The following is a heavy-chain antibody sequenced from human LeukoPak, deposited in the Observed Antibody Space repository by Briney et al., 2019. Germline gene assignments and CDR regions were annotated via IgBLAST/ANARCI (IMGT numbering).Heavy chain of an antibody. Sequence: PGGSLRLSCAASGFTVSSNYMSWVRQAPGKGLEWASVIYSGGSTYYADSVKGRFTISRDNSKNTLYLQMNSLRAEDTAVYYCAREGLNYDILTGYWNGGFDYWGQGTLVTVSS. CDR2: IYSGGST. V-gene: IGHV3-53*01. CDR1: GFTVSSNY. J-gene: IGHJ4*02. D-gene: IGHD3-9*01. CDR3: AREGLNYDILTGYWNGGFDY.